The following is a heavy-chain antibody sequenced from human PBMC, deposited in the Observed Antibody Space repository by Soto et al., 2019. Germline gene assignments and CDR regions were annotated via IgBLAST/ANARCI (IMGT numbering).Heavy chain of an antibody. Sequence: SETLSLTCAVYGGSFSGYYWSWIRQPPGKGLEWIGEIDHSGSTNYNPSLKSRVTISVDTSKNQFSLKLSSVTAADTAVYYCAKTYYYDSSGYYYDYAFAIWGKGTMVTVSS. D-gene: IGHD3-22*01. V-gene: IGHV4-34*01. CDR1: GGSFSGYY. CDR3: AKTYYYDSSGYYYDYAFAI. CDR2: IDHSGST. J-gene: IGHJ3*02.